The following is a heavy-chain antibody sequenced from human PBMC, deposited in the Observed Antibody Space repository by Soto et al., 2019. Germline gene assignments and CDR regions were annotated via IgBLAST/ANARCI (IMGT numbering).Heavy chain of an antibody. D-gene: IGHD1-1*01. CDR2: IYYSGST. Sequence: SETLSLTCPFSGCSLSRYYWSLIRQPPGKGLEWIGYIYYSGSTNYNPSLKSRVTISVDTSKNQFSLKLSSVTAADTAVYYCARAGTRYYYYYGMDVWGKGTTVNV. CDR1: GCSLSRYY. V-gene: IGHV4-59*01. J-gene: IGHJ6*04. CDR3: ARAGTRYYYYYGMDV.